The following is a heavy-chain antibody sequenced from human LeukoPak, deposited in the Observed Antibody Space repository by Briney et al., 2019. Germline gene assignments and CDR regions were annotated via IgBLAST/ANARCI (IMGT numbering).Heavy chain of an antibody. D-gene: IGHD3-22*01. J-gene: IGHJ4*02. Sequence: PSGTLSLTCTVSGGSISSGGYYWSWIRQHPGKGLEWIGYIYYSGSTYYNPSLKSRVTISVDTSKNQFSLKLSSVTAADTAVYYCARALSYYDSSGYYRYFDYWGQGTLVTVSS. CDR2: IYYSGST. V-gene: IGHV4-31*03. CDR3: ARALSYYDSSGYYRYFDY. CDR1: GGSISSGGYY.